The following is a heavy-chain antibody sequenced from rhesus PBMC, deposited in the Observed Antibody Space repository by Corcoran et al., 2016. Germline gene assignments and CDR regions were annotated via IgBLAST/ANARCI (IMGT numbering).Heavy chain of an antibody. Sequence: QVQLQESGPGLVKPSQTLSLTCAISGDSVSSNSATWNWIRQSPSRGLEWLLRTYHSSKWYNDYAQSVQNRISSNPDTCQNHFSLQLNSGTPEDMAGYYCARVRNYFDYWCQGVLVTVSP. J-gene: IGHJ4*01. D-gene: IGHD6-13*01. V-gene: IGHV6-1*01. CDR3: ARVRNYFDY. CDR2: TYHSSKWYN. CDR1: GDSVSSNSAT.